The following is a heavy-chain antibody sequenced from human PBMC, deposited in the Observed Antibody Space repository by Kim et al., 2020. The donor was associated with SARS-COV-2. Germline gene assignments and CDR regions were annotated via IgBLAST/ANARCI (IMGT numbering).Heavy chain of an antibody. CDR3: AHRSGGLDFDY. Sequence: STNSYPSLKSRVTISVDTSKKQFSLKLSSVTAADTAVYYCAHRSGGLDFDYWGQGTLVTVSS. J-gene: IGHJ4*02. D-gene: IGHD3-16*01. V-gene: IGHV4-34*01. CDR2: ST.